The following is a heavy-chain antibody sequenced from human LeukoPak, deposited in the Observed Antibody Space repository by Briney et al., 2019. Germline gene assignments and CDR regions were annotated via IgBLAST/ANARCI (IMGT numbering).Heavy chain of an antibody. CDR1: GYTLTELP. CDR2: FGPEDGET. V-gene: IGHV1-24*01. D-gene: IGHD3-10*01. CDR3: ATDPSGSGSIGGY. J-gene: IGHJ4*02. Sequence: ASVKVSCKVSGYTLTELPMHWVRQAPGKGLEWMGGFGPEDGETIYAQKFQGRVTMTEDTSTDTAYMELSSLRSEDTAVYYCATDPSGSGSIGGYWGQGTLVTVSS.